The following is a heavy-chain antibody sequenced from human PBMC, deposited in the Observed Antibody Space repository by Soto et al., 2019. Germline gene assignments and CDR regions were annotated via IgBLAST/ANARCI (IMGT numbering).Heavy chain of an antibody. J-gene: IGHJ4*02. CDR2: ITASSGAT. V-gene: IGHV3-23*01. D-gene: IGHD1-26*01. CDR1: GFTFSNYG. CDR3: AKNQWELLH. Sequence: GGSLRLSCVASGFTFSNYGISWVRQAPGKGLEWVSSITASSGATYYPDSVKGRFTISRDNSQNTLYLQMNSLRVDDTAIYFCAKNQWELLHWGQGTLVTVSS.